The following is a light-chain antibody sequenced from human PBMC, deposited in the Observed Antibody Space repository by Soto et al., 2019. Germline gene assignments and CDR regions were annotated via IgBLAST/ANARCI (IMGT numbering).Light chain of an antibody. CDR3: LQDHNYPLT. CDR2: AAS. CDR1: QGIRND. V-gene: IGKV1-6*01. J-gene: IGKJ4*01. Sequence: AIKMTQSPSSLSASVGDTVTITCRASQGIRNDLGWYQQKPGKAPKLLIYAASSLQSGVPSRFSGSGSGTDFTLTISSLQPEDFATYYCLQDHNYPLTFGGGTKVEIK.